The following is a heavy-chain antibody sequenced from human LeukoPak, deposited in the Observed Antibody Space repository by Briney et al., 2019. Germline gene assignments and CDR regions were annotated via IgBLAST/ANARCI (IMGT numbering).Heavy chain of an antibody. J-gene: IGHJ4*02. Sequence: SETLSRTYAVYGGSFSGYYWNWIRQSPGKGLEWIGEINHSGSTNYNPSLKSRVTISVDTSKNQFSLKLSSVTAADTAVYYCAKTPNAFVRGGYYFDSWGQGTLVTVSS. V-gene: IGHV4-34*01. CDR1: GGSFSGYY. CDR3: AKTPNAFVRGGYYFDS. D-gene: IGHD6-6*01. CDR2: INHSGST.